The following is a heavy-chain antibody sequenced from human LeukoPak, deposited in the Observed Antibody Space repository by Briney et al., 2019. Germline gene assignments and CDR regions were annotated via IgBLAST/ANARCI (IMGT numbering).Heavy chain of an antibody. CDR3: ARGAVAHFDC. V-gene: IGHV6-1*01. D-gene: IGHD6-19*01. CDR2: TYYRSKWYN. Sequence: SQTLSLTCAISGDSVSSHSAAWDWLRQSPSRGLEWLGRTYYRSKWYNDYALSVKSRITINPDTYKNQLSLQLNSVTPEDTAVYYCARGAVAHFDCWGQGTLVTVSS. J-gene: IGHJ4*02. CDR1: GDSVSSHSAA.